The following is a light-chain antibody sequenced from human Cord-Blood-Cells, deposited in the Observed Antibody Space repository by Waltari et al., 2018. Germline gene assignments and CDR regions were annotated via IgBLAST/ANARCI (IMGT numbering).Light chain of an antibody. CDR1: QSISSY. J-gene: IGKJ2*01. Sequence: DIQMTQSPSSLSASVRDRVTITCRASQSISSYLNWYQQKPGQAPKLLIYAASSLRSGVPSRSSGSGSGTDFTLTISRLQREVFATYYCQQSYSTPRYTFGQGTKLEIK. CDR2: AAS. V-gene: IGKV1-39*01. CDR3: QQSYSTPRYT.